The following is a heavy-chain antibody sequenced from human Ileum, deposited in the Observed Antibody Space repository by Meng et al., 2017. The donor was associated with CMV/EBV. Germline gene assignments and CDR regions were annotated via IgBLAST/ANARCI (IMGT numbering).Heavy chain of an antibody. J-gene: IGHJ4*02. Sequence: VPLQGSGPGLVKPSETLSLTCTVSGGSISTNYCNWIRQPAGKGIGRIYTSAIINYKPSLKSRVNMSVDTSNNQFSLKLSSVTAADTAVYYCARDIPYGEYAFDYWGQGTLVTVSS. CDR1: GGSISTNY. CDR3: ARDIPYGEYAFDY. V-gene: IGHV4-4*07. D-gene: IGHD4-17*01. CDR2: IYTSAII.